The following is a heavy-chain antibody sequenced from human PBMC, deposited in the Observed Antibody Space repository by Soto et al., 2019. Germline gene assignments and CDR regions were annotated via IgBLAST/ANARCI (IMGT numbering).Heavy chain of an antibody. J-gene: IGHJ4*02. Sequence: PSVTLALTCAVYGESFSGYYWSWIRQPPGKGLEWIGEINHSGSTNYNPSLKSRVTISVDTSKNQFSLKLSSVTAADTAVYYCARDQEVGATDSYYFDYWGRGTLVTVSS. D-gene: IGHD1-26*01. CDR2: INHSGST. CDR1: GESFSGYY. CDR3: ARDQEVGATDSYYFDY. V-gene: IGHV4-34*01.